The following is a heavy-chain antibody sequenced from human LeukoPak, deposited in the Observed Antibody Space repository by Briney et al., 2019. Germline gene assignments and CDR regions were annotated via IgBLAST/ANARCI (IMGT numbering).Heavy chain of an antibody. CDR3: ARDGGSRIDY. CDR1: GFTLTTYG. V-gene: IGHV3-33*01. J-gene: IGHJ4*02. D-gene: IGHD3-16*01. Sequence: GGSLRLSCAASGFTLTTYGTHWLRQAPGKGLEWVAVIWYDGSKKFYGDSVKGRFTVSRDTSENTMYLQMNTLRAEDTAVYYCARDGGSRIDYWGQGTLVSVYS. CDR2: IWYDGSKK.